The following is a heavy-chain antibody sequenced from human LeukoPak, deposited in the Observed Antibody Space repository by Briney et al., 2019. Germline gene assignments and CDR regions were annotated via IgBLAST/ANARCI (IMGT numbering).Heavy chain of an antibody. CDR2: IDHRGST. Sequence: SETLSLTCALYGGSFSDHYWSWIRQPPGKGLEWIGGIDHRGSTHYNASLMSRVTMSIDTSNNHFSLKLRSVTAADTAVYYCARRTPQMTTNEYALDIWGQGTMVTVSS. CDR1: GGSFSDHY. J-gene: IGHJ3*02. CDR3: ARRTPQMTTNEYALDI. D-gene: IGHD5-24*01. V-gene: IGHV4-34*01.